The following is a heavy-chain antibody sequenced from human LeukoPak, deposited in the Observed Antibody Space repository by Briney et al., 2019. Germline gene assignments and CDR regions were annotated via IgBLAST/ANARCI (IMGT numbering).Heavy chain of an antibody. V-gene: IGHV3-64*01. D-gene: IGHD3-10*01. CDR1: GFTFSSYA. CDR2: ISSNGGST. J-gene: IGHJ4*02. Sequence: PGGSLRLSCAASGFTFSSYAMHWVRQAPGKGLEYVSAISSNGGSTYYANSVKGRFTISRDNSKNTLYLQMGSLRAGDMAVYYCASRAVRGVVYWGQGTLVTVSS. CDR3: ASRAVRGVVY.